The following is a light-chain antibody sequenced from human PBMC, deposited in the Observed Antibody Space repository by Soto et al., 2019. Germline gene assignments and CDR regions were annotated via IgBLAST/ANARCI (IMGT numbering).Light chain of an antibody. Sequence: QSVLTQPASVSGSPGQSITISCTGTSSDIAYYNSVSWYQQHPGKAPKVMIYDVTNRPSGVSDRFSGSVSGNTASLTISGLQAEDEAAYYCTSYTSSTTLVFGGGTQLTVL. CDR3: TSYTSSTTLV. V-gene: IGLV2-14*03. CDR2: DVT. J-gene: IGLJ2*01. CDR1: SSDIAYYNS.